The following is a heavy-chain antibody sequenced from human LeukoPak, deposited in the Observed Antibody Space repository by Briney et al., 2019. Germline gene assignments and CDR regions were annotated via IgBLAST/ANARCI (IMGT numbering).Heavy chain of an antibody. J-gene: IGHJ4*02. CDR3: ARESSSGNFFDY. CDR2: INPNSGGT. CDR1: GYTFTDYH. V-gene: IGHV1-2*02. D-gene: IGHD6-6*01. Sequence: ASVKVSCKASGYTFTDYHVHWVRQAPGQGLEWMGWINPNSGGTHYAQIFQDRVTMTRDTSITTAYMELSRLRSDDTAMYYCARESSSGNFFDYWGQGVLVTVSS.